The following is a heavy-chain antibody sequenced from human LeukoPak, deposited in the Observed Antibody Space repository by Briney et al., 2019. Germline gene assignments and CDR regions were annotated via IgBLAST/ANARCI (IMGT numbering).Heavy chain of an antibody. J-gene: IGHJ5*02. CDR3: ARDSGYNWFDP. D-gene: IGHD3-22*01. CDR1: GGPISSYY. CDR2: IYYSGST. V-gene: IGHV4-59*01. Sequence: KPSETLSLTCTVSGGPISSYYWSWIRQPPGKGLEWIGYIYYSGSTNYNPSLKSRVTISVDTSKNQFSLKLSSVTAADTAVYYCARDSGYNWFDPWGQGTLVTVSS.